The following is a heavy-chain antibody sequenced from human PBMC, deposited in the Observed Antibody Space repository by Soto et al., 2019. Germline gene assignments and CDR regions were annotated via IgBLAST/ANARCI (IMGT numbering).Heavy chain of an antibody. D-gene: IGHD2-2*01. V-gene: IGHV1-8*01. Sequence: ASAKVSCKASGYTFTSYDINWVRQDTGQGLEWMGWMNPNSGNTGYAQKFQGRVTMTRNTSISTAYMELSSLRSEDTAAYYCASLRPLFCSSTSCMDVWGKGTTVTVSS. J-gene: IGHJ6*04. CDR2: MNPNSGNT. CDR1: GYTFTSYD. CDR3: ASLRPLFCSSTSCMDV.